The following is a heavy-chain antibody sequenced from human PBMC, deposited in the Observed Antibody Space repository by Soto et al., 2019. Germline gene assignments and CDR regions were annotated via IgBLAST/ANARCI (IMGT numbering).Heavy chain of an antibody. D-gene: IGHD6-19*01. V-gene: IGHV3-23*01. J-gene: IGHJ4*02. CDR1: GFTFSNYA. CDR3: AKTPRQWLVYFDY. Sequence: LRLSCAASGFTFSNYAIAWVRQAPGKGLEWVSGISGSGGTTYYADSVKGRFTISRDNSKDTLHLQMNSLRAEDTAVYYCAKTPRQWLVYFDYWGQGALVTVSS. CDR2: ISGSGGTT.